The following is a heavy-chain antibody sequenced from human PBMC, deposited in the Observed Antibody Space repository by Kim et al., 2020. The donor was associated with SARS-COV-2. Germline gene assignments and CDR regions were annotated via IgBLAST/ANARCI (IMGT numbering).Heavy chain of an antibody. CDR3: ARGRVAAADYYYYGMDV. CDR1: GYTFTSYG. Sequence: ASVKVSCKASGYTFTSYGISWVRQAPGQGLEWMGWISAYNGNTNYAQKLQGRVTMTTDTSTSTAYMELRSLRSDDTAVYYCARGRVAAADYYYYGMDVWGQGTTVTVSS. CDR2: ISAYNGNT. J-gene: IGHJ6*02. V-gene: IGHV1-18*01. D-gene: IGHD6-13*01.